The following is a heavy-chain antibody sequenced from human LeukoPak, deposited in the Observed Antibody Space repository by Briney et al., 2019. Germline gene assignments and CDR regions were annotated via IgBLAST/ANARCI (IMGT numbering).Heavy chain of an antibody. CDR2: IKSSGSTT. J-gene: IGHJ3*02. CDR3: AKDRREGYPRDAFDI. CDR1: GFKFSGYA. D-gene: IGHD5-24*01. V-gene: IGHV3-23*01. Sequence: GGSLRLSCAASGFKFSGYAMSWVRQAPGKGLEWVSSIKSSGSTTHYADAVKGRFTISRDNSEDTLYLEMNSLRDEDTAIYYCAKDRREGYPRDAFDIWGQGTAVTVSS.